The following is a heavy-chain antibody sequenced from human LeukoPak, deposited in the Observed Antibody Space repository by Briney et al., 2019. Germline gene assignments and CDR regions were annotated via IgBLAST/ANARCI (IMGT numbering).Heavy chain of an antibody. CDR1: GDSISGSPYY. V-gene: IGHV4-39*01. CDR2: IYHKGNT. D-gene: IGHD6-13*01. CDR3: ARPPDSAATGY. Sequence: SETLSLTCTVSGDSISGSPYYWAWIRQTPGKGFDWIGSIYHKGNTYYNPSLKSRVVISVDTSKNQFSLKLASLTAADTAVYYCARPPDSAATGYWGQGTLVTVSS. J-gene: IGHJ4*02.